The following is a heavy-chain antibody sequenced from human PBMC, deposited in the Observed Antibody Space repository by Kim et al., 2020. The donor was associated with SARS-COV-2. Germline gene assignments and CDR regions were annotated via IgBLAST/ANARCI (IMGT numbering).Heavy chain of an antibody. CDR3: AKEIGYYDFWSGYIVPYYYYDMDV. CDR1: GFTFSSYA. V-gene: IGHV3-23*03. CDR2: IYSGGSST. D-gene: IGHD3-3*01. Sequence: GGSLRLSCAASGFTFSSYAMSWVRQAPGKGLEWVSVIYSGGSSTYYADSVKGRFTISRDNSKNTLYLQMNSLRAEDTAVYYCAKEIGYYDFWSGYIVPYYYYDMDVWGQGTTVTVSS. J-gene: IGHJ6*02.